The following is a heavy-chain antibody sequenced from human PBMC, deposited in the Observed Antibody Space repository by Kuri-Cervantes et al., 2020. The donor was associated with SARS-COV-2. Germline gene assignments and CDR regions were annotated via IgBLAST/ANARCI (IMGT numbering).Heavy chain of an antibody. CDR1: GGSISSSSYY. J-gene: IGHJ3*02. V-gene: IGHV4-39*07. D-gene: IGHD7-27*01. Sequence: GSLRLSCTVSGGSISSSSYYWGWNRQPPGKGLEWNGSIYYSGSTYYNPSLKSRVTISVDTSKIQFSLKLSSVTAADTAVYYCARDGTPKSWGSAFDIWCQGTMVTVSS. CDR3: ARDGTPKSWGSAFDI. CDR2: IYYSGST.